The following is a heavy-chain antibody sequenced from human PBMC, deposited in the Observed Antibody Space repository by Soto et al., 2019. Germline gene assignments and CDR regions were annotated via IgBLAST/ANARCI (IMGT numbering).Heavy chain of an antibody. D-gene: IGHD2-2*01. CDR3: AKDSRPNIVAVPAAIGGWFDP. J-gene: IGHJ5*02. CDR1: GLTFDDYA. Sequence: GGSLRLSCAASGLTFDDYAMHWVRQAPGKGLEWVSGISWNSGSIGYADSVEGRFTISRDNAKNSLYLQMNSLRAEDTALYYCAKDSRPNIVAVPAAIGGWFDPWGQGTLVTVSS. V-gene: IGHV3-9*01. CDR2: ISWNSGSI.